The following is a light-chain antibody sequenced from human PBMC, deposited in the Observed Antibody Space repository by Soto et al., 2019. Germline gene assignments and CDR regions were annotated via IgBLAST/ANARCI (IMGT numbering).Light chain of an antibody. CDR1: SSDVGDYNY. CDR3: CSFAGSYTFWV. J-gene: IGLJ3*02. CDR2: DVS. V-gene: IGLV2-11*01. Sequence: QSALTQPRSVSGSPGQYVTISCTGTSSDVGDYNYVSWYQQYPGKAPKLVIYDVSKRPSGVPDRFSGSKSGNTASLTISGLQAEDEADYYCCSFAGSYTFWVFGGGTKLTVL.